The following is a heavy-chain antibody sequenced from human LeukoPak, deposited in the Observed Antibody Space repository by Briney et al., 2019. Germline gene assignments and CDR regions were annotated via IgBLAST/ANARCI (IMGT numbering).Heavy chain of an antibody. J-gene: IGHJ4*02. CDR1: GFTFDDYA. CDR3: AKDTKGAAAGPFDY. Sequence: GRSLRLSCAASGFTFDDYAMHWVRQAPGKGLEWVSGISWNSGSIGYADSVKGRFTISRDNAKNSLYLQMNSLRAEDTALYYCAKDTKGAAAGPFDYWGQGTLVTVSS. D-gene: IGHD6-13*01. V-gene: IGHV3-9*01. CDR2: ISWNSGSI.